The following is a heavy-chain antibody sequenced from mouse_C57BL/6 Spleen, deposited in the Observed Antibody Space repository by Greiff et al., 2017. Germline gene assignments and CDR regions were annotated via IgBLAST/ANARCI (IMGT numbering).Heavy chain of an antibody. CDR3: ARENWGYFDY. V-gene: IGHV5-4*01. J-gene: IGHJ2*01. CDR2: ISDGGSYT. Sequence: EVQLVESGGGLVKPGGSLKLSCAASGFTFSSYAMSWVRQTPEKRLEWVATISDGGSYTYYPDNVKGRFTISRDNAKNNLYLQMSHLKSEDTAMYYCARENWGYFDYWGQGTTLTVSS. CDR1: GFTFSSYA. D-gene: IGHD4-1*01.